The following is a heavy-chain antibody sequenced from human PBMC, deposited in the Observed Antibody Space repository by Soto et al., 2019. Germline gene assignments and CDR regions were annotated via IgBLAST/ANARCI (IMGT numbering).Heavy chain of an antibody. CDR1: GFSFSSYA. CDR2: ISGGGGNT. Sequence: GGSLRLSCAASGFSFSSYAMNWVRQAPGKCLEWVSGISGGGGNTYYADSVKGRFTISRDNRKHTLCLQMNTLRAEDTAIYYCAKSSYTASPLKNSFGPSGXGTQVNVCS. J-gene: IGHJ5*02. CDR3: AKSSYTASPLKNSFGP. V-gene: IGHV3-23*01. D-gene: IGHD2-2*02.